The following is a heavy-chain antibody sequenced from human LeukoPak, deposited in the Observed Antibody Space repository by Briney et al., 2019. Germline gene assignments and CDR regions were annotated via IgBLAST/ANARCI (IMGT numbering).Heavy chain of an antibody. CDR3: VGDVGRPKTFYFDS. J-gene: IGHJ4*02. CDR2: ISETI. D-gene: IGHD3-16*01. CDR1: GFVFSRDN. Sequence: GGSLRLSCIASGFVFSRDNMNWVRQAPGKGLEWVAHISETIYYADSVQGRFTISRDNAKNSLYLQMSNLRVDDTAMYYCVGDVGRPKTFYFDSWGRGTPVTVSS. V-gene: IGHV3-48*04.